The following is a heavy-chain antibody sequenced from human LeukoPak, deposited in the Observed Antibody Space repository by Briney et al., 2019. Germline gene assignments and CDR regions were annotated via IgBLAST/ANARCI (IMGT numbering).Heavy chain of an antibody. CDR3: VRGRGRENPYYFDY. D-gene: IGHD5-24*01. CDR2: ISYVGSNK. Sequence: PGGSLRLSCAASGFAFSSYAMHWVRQAPGKGLEWVAVISYVGSNKYYADSVKGRFTISRDNSKNTLYLQMNSLRAEDTAVYYCVRGRGRENPYYFDYWGQGTLVTVSS. CDR1: GFAFSSYA. V-gene: IGHV3-30-3*01. J-gene: IGHJ4*02.